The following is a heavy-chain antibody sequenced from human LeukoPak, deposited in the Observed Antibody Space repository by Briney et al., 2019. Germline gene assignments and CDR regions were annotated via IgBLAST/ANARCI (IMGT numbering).Heavy chain of an antibody. V-gene: IGHV4-34*01. J-gene: IGHJ4*02. D-gene: IGHD6-19*01. CDR3: ARGSSNWRSGWYPINDY. CDR2: INHSGST. CDR1: GGSFSGYY. Sequence: SETLSLTCAVYGGSFSGYYWSWIRQPPGQGLEWIGEINHSGSTNYNPSLKSRVTISVDTSKNQFSLKLSSVTAADTAVYYCARGSSNWRSGWYPINDYWGQGTLVTVSS.